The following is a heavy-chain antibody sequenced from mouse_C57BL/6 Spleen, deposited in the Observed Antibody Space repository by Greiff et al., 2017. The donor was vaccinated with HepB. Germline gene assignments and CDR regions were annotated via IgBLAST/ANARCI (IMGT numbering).Heavy chain of an antibody. CDR1: GFNIKDYY. Sequence: EVMLVESGAELVRPGASVKLSCTASGFNIKDYYMHWVKQRPEQGLEWIGRIDPEDGDTEYAPKFQGKATMTADTSSNTAYLQLSSLTSEDTAVYYCTTSYGSSYGYFDVWGTGTTVTVSS. J-gene: IGHJ1*03. CDR3: TTSYGSSYGYFDV. CDR2: IDPEDGDT. V-gene: IGHV14-1*01. D-gene: IGHD1-1*01.